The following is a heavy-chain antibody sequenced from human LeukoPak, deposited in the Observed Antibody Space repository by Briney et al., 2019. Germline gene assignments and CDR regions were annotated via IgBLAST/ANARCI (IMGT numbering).Heavy chain of an antibody. CDR3: ARQKPYFGQPGGGHYYYYMDV. D-gene: IGHD2-21*01. CDR1: GYSFTSYW. CDR2: IYPGDSDT. Sequence: GESLKISCKGSGYSFTSYWIGWVRQMPGKGLEWMGIIYPGDSDTRYSPSFQGQVTTSADKSISTAYLQWSSLKASDTAMYYCARQKPYFGQPGGGHYYYYMDVWGKGTTVTVSS. J-gene: IGHJ6*03. V-gene: IGHV5-51*01.